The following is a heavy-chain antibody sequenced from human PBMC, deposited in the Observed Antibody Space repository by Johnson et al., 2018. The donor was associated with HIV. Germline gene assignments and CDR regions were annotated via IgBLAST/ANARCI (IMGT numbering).Heavy chain of an antibody. Sequence: EMQLVESGGGLEQPGGSLRVSCAASGFTVSSYAMSWVRQAPGKGLEWVSVISGRGGSTYYGDSVKGRFTISRDKYNNTLYLQMNSLRAEDTAVYFCASQVRGLRLGVDAFDIWGQGTMVTVSS. CDR3: ASQVRGLRLGVDAFDI. CDR1: GFTVSSYA. J-gene: IGHJ3*02. D-gene: IGHD3-16*01. CDR2: ISGRGGST. V-gene: IGHV3-23*04.